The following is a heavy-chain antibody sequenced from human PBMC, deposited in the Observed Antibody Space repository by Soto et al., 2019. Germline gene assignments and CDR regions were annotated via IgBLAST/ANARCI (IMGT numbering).Heavy chain of an antibody. J-gene: IGHJ5*02. D-gene: IGHD3-3*01. CDR1: EVTFSSYA. CDR3: ARGAYYDFWSGYYTANNWFDP. V-gene: IGHV3-30-3*01. CDR2: ISYDGSNK. Sequence: SLRLSCAASEVTFSSYAMHWVRQAPGKGLEWVAVISYDGSNKYYADSVKGRFTISRDNSKNTLYLQMNSLRAEDTAVYYCARGAYYDFWSGYYTANNWFDPWGQGTLVTVSS.